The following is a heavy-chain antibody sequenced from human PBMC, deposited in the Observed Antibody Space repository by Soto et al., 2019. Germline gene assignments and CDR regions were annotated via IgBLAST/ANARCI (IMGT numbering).Heavy chain of an antibody. Sequence: SVKVSCKASGGTFSSYTISWVRQAPGQGLEWMGRIIPILGIANYAQKFQGRVTITADKSTSTAYMELSSLRSEDTAVYYCARGRRDCTNGVCYLGWFDPWGQGTLVTVSS. CDR3: ARGRRDCTNGVCYLGWFDP. CDR1: GGTFSSYT. CDR2: IIPILGIA. D-gene: IGHD2-8*01. J-gene: IGHJ5*02. V-gene: IGHV1-69*02.